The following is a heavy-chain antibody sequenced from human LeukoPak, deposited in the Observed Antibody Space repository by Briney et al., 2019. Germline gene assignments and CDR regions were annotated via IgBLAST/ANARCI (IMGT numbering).Heavy chain of an antibody. CDR3: ARHRSISYFDY. CDR2: IYYSGDT. D-gene: IGHD5-12*01. CDR1: GDSISEYY. Sequence: PSETLSLTCTVSGDSISEYYWTWIRQPPGKGLEWIGYIYYSGDTNHNPALKNRITISVDSSKNQFSLKLSSVTAADTAVYYCARHRSISYFDYWGQGTLVTVSS. J-gene: IGHJ4*02. V-gene: IGHV4-59*08.